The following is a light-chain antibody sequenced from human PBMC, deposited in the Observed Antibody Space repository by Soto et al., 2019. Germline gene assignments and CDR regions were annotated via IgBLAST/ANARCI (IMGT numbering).Light chain of an antibody. V-gene: IGLV1-47*01. Sequence: QPVLTQPASASGTPGQRVTISCSRSSSNIGSNYVYWYQQLPGTAPKLLIYRNNQRPSGVPDRFSGSKSGTSASLAISGLRSEDEADYYCAAWDDSLSVFYVFGTGTKVTVL. CDR1: SSNIGSNY. CDR3: AAWDDSLSVFYV. CDR2: RNN. J-gene: IGLJ1*01.